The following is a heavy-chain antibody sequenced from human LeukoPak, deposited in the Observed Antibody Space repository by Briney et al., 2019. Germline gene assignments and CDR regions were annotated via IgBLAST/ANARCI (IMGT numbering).Heavy chain of an antibody. CDR3: VSRAGGNSDVASFDY. D-gene: IGHD2-21*01. J-gene: IGHJ4*02. Sequence: GASVKVSCKASGYIFSDYYMHWVRQAPGRGFEWMGWISRRSGATKIAEKFQGRVTLTRGTSISTAYVELTNLASDDTAVYYCVSRAGGNSDVASFDYWGQGTLVIVSS. V-gene: IGHV1-2*02. CDR1: GYIFSDYY. CDR2: ISRRSGAT.